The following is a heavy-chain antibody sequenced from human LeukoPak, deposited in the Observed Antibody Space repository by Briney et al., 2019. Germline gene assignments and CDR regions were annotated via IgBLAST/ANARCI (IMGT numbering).Heavy chain of an antibody. CDR3: ARCHSRSSGDY. J-gene: IGHJ4*02. V-gene: IGHV3-7*05. CDR2: IQQGGSEK. Sequence: PGGSLRLSCAASGFTFSSYWMSWVRQAPGKGLEWVANIQQGGSEKYYVDSVKGRFTISRDNAKNSLFLQMNSLRAEDTAVYYCARCHSRSSGDYWGQGTLFTVSS. D-gene: IGHD6-6*01. CDR1: GFTFSSYW.